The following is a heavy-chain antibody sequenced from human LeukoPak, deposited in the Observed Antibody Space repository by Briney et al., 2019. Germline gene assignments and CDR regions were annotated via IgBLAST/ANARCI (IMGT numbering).Heavy chain of an antibody. CDR3: ARGQFWSGYYTLYYYYGMDV. V-gene: IGHV4-31*03. J-gene: IGHJ6*02. D-gene: IGHD3-3*01. CDR1: GGSISSGGYY. Sequence: SETLSLTCTVSGGSISSGGYYWSWIRQHPGKGLEWIGYIYHSGSTYYNPSLKSRVTISVDTSKNQFSLKLSSVTAADTAVYYCARGQFWSGYYTLYYYYGMDVWGQGTTVTVSS. CDR2: IYHSGST.